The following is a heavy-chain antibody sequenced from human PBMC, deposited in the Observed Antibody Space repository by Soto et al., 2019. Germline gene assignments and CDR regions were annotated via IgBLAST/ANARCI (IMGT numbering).Heavy chain of an antibody. CDR1: GFTFSSYS. V-gene: IGHV3-21*01. CDR3: VRTLRKTVASGYFYGRYV. Sequence: VVSVILSCAASGFTFSSYSMNWVRQAPGKGLEWVSSISSSSNYIYYADSVKGRFTISRDNAKNSLSLQMNSLRAEDTAVYYCVRTLRKTVASGYFYGRYVWRYGTTVTV. J-gene: IGHJ6*02. D-gene: IGHD4-17*01. CDR2: ISSSSNYI.